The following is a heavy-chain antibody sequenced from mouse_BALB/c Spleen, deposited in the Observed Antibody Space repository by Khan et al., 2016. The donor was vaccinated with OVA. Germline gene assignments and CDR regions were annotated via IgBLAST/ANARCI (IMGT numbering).Heavy chain of an antibody. CDR3: AKRGRYGIFAY. CDR2: INPSTGYT. V-gene: IGHV1-7*01. Sequence: QVQLKQSGAELAKPGASVKMSCKASGYTFTSYWMHWVKQRPGQGLEWIGYINPSTGYTEYNQKFRDKATLTTDTSSNTAYMQLSSLTTEDSSVDYCAKRGRYGIFAYWGQGTLVTVS. J-gene: IGHJ3*01. CDR1: GYTFTSYW. D-gene: IGHD1-1*01.